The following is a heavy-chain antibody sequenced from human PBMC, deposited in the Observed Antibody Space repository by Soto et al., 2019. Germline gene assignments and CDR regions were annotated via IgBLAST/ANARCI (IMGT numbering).Heavy chain of an antibody. CDR3: ASDGYYYATDV. Sequence: GGSLRRSCVASGFTFSSSWMTWARQAPGKGLEWVANIKQDGSQKYYVDSVKGRFTISRDNAKNSLYLQMNSLRADDTAVYYCASDGYYYATDVRGIGTKVTVS. J-gene: IGHJ6*04. V-gene: IGHV3-7*03. CDR1: GFTFSSSW. CDR2: IKQDGSQK.